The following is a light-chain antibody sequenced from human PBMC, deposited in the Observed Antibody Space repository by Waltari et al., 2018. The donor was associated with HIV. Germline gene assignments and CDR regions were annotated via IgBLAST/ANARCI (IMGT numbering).Light chain of an antibody. CDR1: HSDIGTFDF. CDR2: RVT. J-gene: IGLJ3*02. CDR3: SSYTITNTWV. Sequence: QSALAQPASMSGSPGQSVTISCAGSHSDIGTFDFVSWYQQLPGTAPALLMYRVTFRPSGVPSRFSASKSANTAYLTISDLQTEDEAHYYCSSYTITNTWVFGGGTLLTVL. V-gene: IGLV2-14*01.